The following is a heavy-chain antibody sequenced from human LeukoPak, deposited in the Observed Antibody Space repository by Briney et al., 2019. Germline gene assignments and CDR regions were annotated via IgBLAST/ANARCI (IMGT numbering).Heavy chain of an antibody. CDR3: ARDFRPLRYFYWLRCYMDV. CDR1: GYTFTSYG. D-gene: IGHD3-9*01. Sequence: ASVKVSCKASGYTFTSYGISWVRQAPGQGLEWMGWISAYNGNTNYAQKLQGRVTMTTDTSTSTAYMELRSLRSDDTAVYYCARDFRPLRYFYWLRCYMDVWGKGTTVTVSS. CDR2: ISAYNGNT. V-gene: IGHV1-18*01. J-gene: IGHJ6*03.